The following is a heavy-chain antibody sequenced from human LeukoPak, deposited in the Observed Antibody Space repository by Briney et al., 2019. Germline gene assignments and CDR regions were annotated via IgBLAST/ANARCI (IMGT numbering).Heavy chain of an antibody. D-gene: IGHD4-17*01. CDR3: ATEGTTVHGINDQGLDS. CDR2: ISSGGDT. Sequence: GGSLRLSCAASGFSVSTTYMSWVRHAPGKGLDWRSVISSGGDTRYAESVKGRFTTSRDISNNTVYLQMNNLRAEDTAVYYCATEGTTVHGINDQGLDSWGQGILVTVSS. V-gene: IGHV3-66*01. J-gene: IGHJ4*02. CDR1: GFSVSTTY.